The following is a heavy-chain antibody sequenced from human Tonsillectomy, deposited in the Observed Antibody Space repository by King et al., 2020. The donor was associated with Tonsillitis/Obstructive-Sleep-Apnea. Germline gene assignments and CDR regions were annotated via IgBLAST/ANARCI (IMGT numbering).Heavy chain of an antibody. V-gene: IGHV5-51*01. CDR2: IYPGDSDT. Sequence: EVQLVESGAEVKKPGESLKNSCTGSGYSFTSYWIGWVRQMPGKGLEWMGIIYPGDSDTRYSPSFQGQVTISADKSISTAYLQWSSLKASDTAMYYCARGAHYYYYYMDVWGKGTTVTVSS. J-gene: IGHJ6*03. CDR3: ARGAHYYYYYMDV. CDR1: GYSFTSYW.